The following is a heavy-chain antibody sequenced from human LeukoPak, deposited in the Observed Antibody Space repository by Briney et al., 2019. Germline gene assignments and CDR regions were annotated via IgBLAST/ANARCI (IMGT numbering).Heavy chain of an antibody. V-gene: IGHV4-61*01. D-gene: IGHD2-15*01. CDR3: ARIKQVDSGGSGIDY. J-gene: IGHJ4*02. CDR1: GGSVSSGSYF. CDR2: IHYSGST. Sequence: PSETLSLTCTVSGGSVSSGSYFWSWIRQAPGKGLEWIGYIHYSGSTNYNPSLQSRVTISVDTSKNQFSLKLTSVTAADTAVFYCARIKQVDSGGSGIDYWGQGTLVTVSS.